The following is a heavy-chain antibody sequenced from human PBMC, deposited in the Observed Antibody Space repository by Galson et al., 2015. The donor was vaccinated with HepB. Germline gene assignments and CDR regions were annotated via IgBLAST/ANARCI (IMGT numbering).Heavy chain of an antibody. CDR2: ISSSSSYI. D-gene: IGHD6-19*01. CDR1: GFTFSSYS. Sequence: SLRLSCAASGFTFSSYSMNWVRQAPGKGLEWVSSISSSSSYIYYADSVKGRFTISRDNAKNSLYLQMNSLRAEDTAVYYCARGRIAVAVNWFDPWGQGTLVTVSS. J-gene: IGHJ5*02. V-gene: IGHV3-21*01. CDR3: ARGRIAVAVNWFDP.